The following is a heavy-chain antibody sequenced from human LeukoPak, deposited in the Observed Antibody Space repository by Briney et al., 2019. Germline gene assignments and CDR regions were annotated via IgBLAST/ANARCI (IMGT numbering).Heavy chain of an antibody. CDR3: ATPYYYGSEA. D-gene: IGHD3-10*01. J-gene: IGHJ5*02. V-gene: IGHV1-69*04. Sequence: SVKVSCKASGGTFSSYAISWVRQAPGQGLEWVGRIIPILGIANYAQKFQGRVTITADKSTSTAYMELSSLRSEDTAVYYCATPYYYGSEAWGQGTLVTVSS. CDR2: IIPILGIA. CDR1: GGTFSSYA.